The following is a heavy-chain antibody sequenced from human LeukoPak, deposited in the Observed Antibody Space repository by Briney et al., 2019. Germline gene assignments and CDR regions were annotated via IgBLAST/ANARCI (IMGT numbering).Heavy chain of an antibody. CDR3: ARGAKWAYYFDY. D-gene: IGHD1-26*01. CDR1: GFTFSSYG. J-gene: IGHJ4*02. V-gene: IGHV3-30*02. CDR2: IRYDGSNK. Sequence: GGSLRLSCAASGFTFSSYGMHWVRQAPGQGLEWVAFIRYDGSNKYYADSVKGRFTISRDNAKDTLYLHMNSLTAEDTAVYYCARGAKWAYYFDYWGQGTLVTVSS.